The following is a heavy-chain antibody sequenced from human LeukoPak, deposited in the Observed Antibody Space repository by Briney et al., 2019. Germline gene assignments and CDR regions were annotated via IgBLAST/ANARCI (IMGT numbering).Heavy chain of an antibody. CDR1: GFTFSSYW. J-gene: IGHJ1*01. Sequence: PGGSLRLSCVASGFTFSSYWMSWVRQAPGKGLEWVANIKQDGSEKYYVDSVKGRFTISRDNAKNSLYPQMNSLRAEDTAVYYCARELYCRSTSCYTGYFQQWGQGTLVTVSS. D-gene: IGHD2-2*02. CDR3: ARELYCRSTSCYTGYFQQ. V-gene: IGHV3-7*01. CDR2: IKQDGSEK.